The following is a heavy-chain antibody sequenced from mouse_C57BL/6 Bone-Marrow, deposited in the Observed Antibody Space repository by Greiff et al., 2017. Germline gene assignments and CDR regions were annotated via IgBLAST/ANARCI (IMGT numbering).Heavy chain of an antibody. D-gene: IGHD2-4*01. CDR2: IWGGGST. Sequence: VMLVESGPGLVAPSQSLSITCTVSGFSLTSYGVDWVRQPPGKGLEWLGVIWGGGSTNYNSALMSRLSISKDNSKSQVFLKMNSMQTDDTAMYYCAKHGGSYDYDSYWYFDVWGTGTTVTVSS. CDR3: AKHGGSYDYDSYWYFDV. CDR1: GFSLTSYG. V-gene: IGHV2-9*01. J-gene: IGHJ1*03.